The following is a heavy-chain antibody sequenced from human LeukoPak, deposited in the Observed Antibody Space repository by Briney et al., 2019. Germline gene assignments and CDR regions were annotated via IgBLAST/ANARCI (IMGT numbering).Heavy chain of an antibody. Sequence: GESLKISCKSSGYLFTNYWIGWVRQMPGKGLEWMGIIYPGDSETRYGPSSQGQVTISADKSISTAYLQWSGLKASDTAMYYCARLLYGVYSHYFDYWGQGTLVTVSS. V-gene: IGHV5-51*01. D-gene: IGHD4-17*01. J-gene: IGHJ4*02. CDR3: ARLLYGVYSHYFDY. CDR2: IYPGDSET. CDR1: GYLFTNYW.